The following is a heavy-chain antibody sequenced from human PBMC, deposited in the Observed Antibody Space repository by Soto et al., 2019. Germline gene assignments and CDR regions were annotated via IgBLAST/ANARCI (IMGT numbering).Heavy chain of an antibody. CDR2: IYYSGST. CDR3: ARHPSALMYFDL. V-gene: IGHV4-30-4*01. J-gene: IGHJ2*01. CDR1: GGSISSGDYY. Sequence: SETLSLTCTVSGGSISSGDYYWSWIRQPPGKGLEWIGYIYYSGSTYYNPSLKSRVTISVDTSKNQFSLKLSSVTAADTAVYYCARHPSALMYFDLWGRGTLVTVSS.